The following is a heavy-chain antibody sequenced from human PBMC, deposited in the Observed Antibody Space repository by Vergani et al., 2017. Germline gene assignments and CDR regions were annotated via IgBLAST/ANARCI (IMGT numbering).Heavy chain of an antibody. J-gene: IGHJ5*02. Sequence: VQLVESGGGVVQPGGSLRLSCAASGFTFRNYAMSWVRQAPGKGLEWVSHIYSGDETYYADSVKGRVTISRDTSKNTLHLQINNLRVEDTAVYYCARGNYYGSGTYVDPWGQGTLVTVSS. D-gene: IGHD3-10*01. CDR1: GFTFRNYA. CDR3: ARGNYYGSGTYVDP. CDR2: IYSGDET. V-gene: IGHV3-66*02.